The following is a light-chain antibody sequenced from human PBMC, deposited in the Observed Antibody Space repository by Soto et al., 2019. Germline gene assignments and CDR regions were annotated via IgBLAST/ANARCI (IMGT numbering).Light chain of an antibody. V-gene: IGKV3-15*01. CDR2: GAS. Sequence: DIVMTQSPATLSVSPGERATLSCRASQTISSNLAWYQQKPGQTPRLLIYGASTRAAGIPARFSGSGSGTDFTLTIPSLQSEDFAVYYCQQYNNWPPFTFGPGTKVDIQ. CDR3: QQYNNWPPFT. J-gene: IGKJ3*01. CDR1: QTISSN.